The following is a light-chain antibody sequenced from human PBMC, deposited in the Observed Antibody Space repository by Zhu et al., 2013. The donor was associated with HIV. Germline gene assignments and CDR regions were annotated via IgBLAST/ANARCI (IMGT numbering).Light chain of an antibody. CDR3: QSYDNINHWV. CDR1: SGSIASNY. Sequence: NFMLTQPHSVSESPGKTVTISCTRTSGSIASNYVQWYQQRPGSSPTTVVSEDNQRPSGVPDRFSGSIDRSSNSASLTISGLKTEDEADYYCQSYDNINHWVFGGGTKLTVL. J-gene: IGLJ3*02. CDR2: EDN. V-gene: IGLV6-57*01.